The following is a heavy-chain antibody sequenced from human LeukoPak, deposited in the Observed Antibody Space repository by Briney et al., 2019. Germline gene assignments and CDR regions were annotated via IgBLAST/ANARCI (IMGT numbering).Heavy chain of an antibody. J-gene: IGHJ4*02. CDR1: GFTFSSYG. CDR2: IWYDGSNK. Sequence: GRSLRLSRAASGFTFSSYGMHWVRQAPGKGLEWVAVIWYDGSNKYYADSVKGRFTISRDNSKNTLYLQMNSLRAEDTAVYYCAKDDSSGYYLDYWGQGTLVTVSS. CDR3: AKDDSSGYYLDY. V-gene: IGHV3-33*06. D-gene: IGHD3-22*01.